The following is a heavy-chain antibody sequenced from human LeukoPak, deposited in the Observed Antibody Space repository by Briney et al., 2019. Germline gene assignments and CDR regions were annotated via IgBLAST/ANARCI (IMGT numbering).Heavy chain of an antibody. J-gene: IGHJ4*02. V-gene: IGHV3-48*03. Sequence: CGALRLSRAASGFTLSSYEMNWVRQAPGTGLEGVSYISSSGSSIYYADSLKGRSTHSRDNAKNSLYLEMNGLRSEDTAVYYCARDPCDYYFDYWGQGTLVTVSS. D-gene: IGHD3-3*01. CDR2: ISSSGSSI. CDR1: GFTLSSYE. CDR3: ARDPCDYYFDY.